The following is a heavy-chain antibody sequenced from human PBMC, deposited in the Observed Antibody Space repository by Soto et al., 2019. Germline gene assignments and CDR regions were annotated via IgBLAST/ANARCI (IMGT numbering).Heavy chain of an antibody. D-gene: IGHD6-13*01. CDR1: GFTFSSYA. CDR2: ISYDGSNK. Sequence: QPGGSLRLSCAASGFTFSSYAMHWVRQAPGKGLEWVAVISYDGSNKYYADSVKGRFTISRDNSKNTLYLQMNSLRAEDTAVYYCARDLKQQLVSNYYGMDVWGQGTTVTVSS. CDR3: ARDLKQQLVSNYYGMDV. J-gene: IGHJ6*02. V-gene: IGHV3-30-3*01.